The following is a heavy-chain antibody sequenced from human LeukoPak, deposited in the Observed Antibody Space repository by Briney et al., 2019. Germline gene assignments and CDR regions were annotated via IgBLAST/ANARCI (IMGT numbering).Heavy chain of an antibody. CDR1: GDSIVHSGYY. Sequence: PETLSLTCTVSGDSIVHSGYYWGWIRQSPGKGLEWIGSIYYSGSTYYNPSLKSRVTISVDTSKNQFSLWLISVTAADTAVYYCARRTTSPDFDYWGQGTLVTVSS. CDR2: IYYSGST. J-gene: IGHJ4*02. V-gene: IGHV4-39*01. D-gene: IGHD1-1*01. CDR3: ARRTTSPDFDY.